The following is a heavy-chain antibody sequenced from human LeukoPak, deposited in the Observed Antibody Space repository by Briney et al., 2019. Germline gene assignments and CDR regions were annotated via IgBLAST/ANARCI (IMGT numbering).Heavy chain of an antibody. V-gene: IGHV4-34*01. CDR3: ARGYSYEDY. J-gene: IGHJ4*02. Sequence: SETPSLTCAVYGGSFSGYYWSWIRQPPGKGLEWIGEINHSGSTNYNPSLKSRVTISVDTSKNQFSLKLSSVTAADTAVYYCARGYSYEDYWGQGTLVTVSS. CDR2: INHSGST. CDR1: GGSFSGYY. D-gene: IGHD5-18*01.